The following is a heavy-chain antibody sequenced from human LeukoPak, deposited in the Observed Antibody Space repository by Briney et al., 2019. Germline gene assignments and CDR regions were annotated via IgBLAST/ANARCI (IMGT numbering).Heavy chain of an antibody. D-gene: IGHD3-22*01. CDR3: ARVDTTMIVEY. CDR2: IYYSGST. J-gene: IGHJ4*02. CDR1: GGSISSSSYY. Sequence: PSETLSLTCTVSGGSISSSSYYWGWIRQPPGKGLEWIGGIYYSGSTYYNPSLKSRVTISVDTSENQFSLKLSSVTAADTAVYYCARVDTTMIVEYWGQGTLVTVSS. V-gene: IGHV4-39*07.